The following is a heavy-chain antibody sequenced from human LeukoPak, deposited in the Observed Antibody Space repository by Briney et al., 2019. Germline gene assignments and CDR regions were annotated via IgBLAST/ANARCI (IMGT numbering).Heavy chain of an antibody. CDR3: ARESHVTREDY. D-gene: IGHD3-10*01. CDR2: ISANDGNT. V-gene: IGHV1-18*01. CDR1: GYTFTSYG. J-gene: IGHJ4*02. Sequence: GASVKVSCTASGYTFTSYGISWVRQAPGQGLEWMGWISANDGNTDYPQKLQGRVTMTTDTYTSTAYMELRSLRSDDTAVYYCARESHVTREDYWGQGTLVTVSS.